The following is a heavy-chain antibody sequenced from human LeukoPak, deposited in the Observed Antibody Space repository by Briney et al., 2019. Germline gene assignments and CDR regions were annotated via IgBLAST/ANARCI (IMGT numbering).Heavy chain of an antibody. J-gene: IGHJ6*03. CDR1: GFTFSSYW. V-gene: IGHV3-74*01. Sequence: PGGSLRLSCAASGFTFSSYWMHWVRQAPGEGLVWVSRINTDGSSTSYADSVKGRFTISRDNAKNTLYLQMNSLRAEDTAVYYCARDDIDIVVVPAANYYYYYMDVWGKGTTVTVSS. CDR2: INTDGSST. D-gene: IGHD2-2*01. CDR3: ARDDIDIVVVPAANYYYYYMDV.